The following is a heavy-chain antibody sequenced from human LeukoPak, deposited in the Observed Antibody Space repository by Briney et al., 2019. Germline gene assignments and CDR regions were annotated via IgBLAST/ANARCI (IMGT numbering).Heavy chain of an antibody. V-gene: IGHV4-39*07. CDR2: IYYSGST. D-gene: IGHD6-6*01. Sequence: SSETLSLTCTVSGGSISSSSYYWGWIRQPPGKGLEWIGSIYYSGSTYYNPSLKSRVTISVDTSKNQFSLKLSSVTAADTAVYYCARSTPKISSPDYWGQGTLVTVSS. J-gene: IGHJ4*02. CDR1: GGSISSSSYY. CDR3: ARSTPKISSPDY.